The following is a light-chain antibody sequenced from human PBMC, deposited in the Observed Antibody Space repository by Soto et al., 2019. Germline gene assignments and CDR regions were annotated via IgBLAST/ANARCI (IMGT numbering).Light chain of an antibody. J-gene: IGKJ1*01. V-gene: IGKV1-39*01. CDR2: AAC. CDR3: QQSYSTPPT. Sequence: DIQMTQSPSSLSASVGDRVTITCRASQSISSYLNWYQQKPGKAPKLLIYAACSLQSGVPSRFSGSGSGTDFTLTISSLQPEDFATYYCQQSYSTPPTLGQGTKWIS. CDR1: QSISSY.